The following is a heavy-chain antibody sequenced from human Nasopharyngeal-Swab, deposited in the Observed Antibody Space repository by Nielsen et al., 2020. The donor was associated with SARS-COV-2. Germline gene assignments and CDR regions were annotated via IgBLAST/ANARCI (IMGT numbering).Heavy chain of an antibody. CDR3: ARDSSSAYDFWSGYYAPNDYYYYYGMDV. CDR2: ITSSSNYI. J-gene: IGHJ6*02. V-gene: IGHV3-21*01. Sequence: GESLKISCVTSCFTFNLYSIHWLRQAPGKVLWWVSSITSSSNYIYYGDSVKGLFNISRDNTQKSLYLEMNSLRVEDTAVYYCARDSSSAYDFWSGYYAPNDYYYYYGMDVWGQGTTVTVSS. D-gene: IGHD3-3*01. CDR1: CFTFNLYS.